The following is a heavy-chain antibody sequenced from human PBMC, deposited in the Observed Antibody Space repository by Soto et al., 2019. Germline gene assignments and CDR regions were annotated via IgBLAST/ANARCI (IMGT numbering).Heavy chain of an antibody. Sequence: SETLSLTCTVSGGSITNDGYYWSWIRQHPGKGLEWIGYIYYSGSAYYNPSLKSRVTILVDTSQNQFSLKLTSVTAADTALDFCATGRNNNSCDSWGNGILISV. CDR1: GGSITNDGYY. D-gene: IGHD4-4*01. V-gene: IGHV4-31*03. CDR2: IYYSGSA. J-gene: IGHJ5*01. CDR3: ATGRNNNSCDS.